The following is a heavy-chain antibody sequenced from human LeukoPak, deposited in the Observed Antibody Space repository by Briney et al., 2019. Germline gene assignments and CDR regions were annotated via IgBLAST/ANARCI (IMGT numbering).Heavy chain of an antibody. CDR3: ARGEPDCAGDCPYWYLDI. V-gene: IGHV3-64*01. CDR1: GFTFSSSA. D-gene: IGHD2-21*02. J-gene: IGHJ2*01. CDR2: ISSNGGRT. Sequence: GGSLRLSCAASGFTFSSSAMHWVRQAPGKGLEYVSAISSNGGRTYYANSVKGRFTIFRDNSKNTVFLQMGSLRTEDMAVYYCARGEPDCAGDCPYWYLDIWGRGTLVTVSS.